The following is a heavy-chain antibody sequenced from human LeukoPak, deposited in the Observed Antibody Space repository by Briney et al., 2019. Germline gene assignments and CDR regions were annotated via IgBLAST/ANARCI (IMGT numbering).Heavy chain of an antibody. D-gene: IGHD3-10*01. CDR1: GYSFTSYW. Sequence: GESLKISCKGSGYSFTSYWIGWVRQMPGKGLEWMGIIYPGDSDTRYSPSFQGQVTISADKSTSTAYLQWSSLTASDTATYYCARPRRGSAPYYYYYMDVWGKGTTVTVSS. CDR3: ARPRRGSAPYYYYYMDV. CDR2: IYPGDSDT. V-gene: IGHV5-51*01. J-gene: IGHJ6*03.